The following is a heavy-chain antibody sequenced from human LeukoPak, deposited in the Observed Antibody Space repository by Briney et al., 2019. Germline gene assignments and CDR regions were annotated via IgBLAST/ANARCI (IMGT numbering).Heavy chain of an antibody. CDR2: IYYSGST. D-gene: IGHD2-15*01. J-gene: IGHJ4*02. V-gene: IGHV4-59*08. Sequence: SSETLSLTRTVSGGSISSGFWSWIRQPPGKGLEWVGYIYYSGSTNYNPSLKSRVTISIDTSKSQFSLKLSSVTAADTAVYYCARQAYCSGSSCNPFDYWGQGTLVTVSS. CDR1: GGSISSGF. CDR3: ARQAYCSGSSCNPFDY.